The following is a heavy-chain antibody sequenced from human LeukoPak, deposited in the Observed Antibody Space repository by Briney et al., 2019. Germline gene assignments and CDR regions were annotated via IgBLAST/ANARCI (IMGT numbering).Heavy chain of an antibody. Sequence: SETLSLTCTVSGGSIYSYYWSWIRQPPGKGLEWIGYVYYSGSTNYNPSLKSRVTISVDTSKNQFSLKLNSVNAADTAVYYCARARSTSCSTRGACWFDPWGQGTLVTVSS. V-gene: IGHV4-59*01. D-gene: IGHD2-2*01. CDR2: VYYSGST. J-gene: IGHJ5*02. CDR3: ARARSTSCSTRGACWFDP. CDR1: GGSIYSYY.